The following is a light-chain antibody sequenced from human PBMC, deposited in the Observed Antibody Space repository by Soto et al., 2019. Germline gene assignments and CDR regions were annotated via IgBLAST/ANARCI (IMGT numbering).Light chain of an antibody. J-gene: IGKJ3*01. CDR3: QQYYSSPFT. V-gene: IGKV4-1*01. Sequence: DIVMTQSPGSLAVSLGERATVNCRSSRSVLSSSNNKNFLAWYQQKAGQPPRLLIYWASTRQSGVPDRFSGSGSGTDFTLTISRLQAEDVAVYYCQQYYSSPFTFGPGTKVDI. CDR2: WAS. CDR1: RSVLSSSNNKNF.